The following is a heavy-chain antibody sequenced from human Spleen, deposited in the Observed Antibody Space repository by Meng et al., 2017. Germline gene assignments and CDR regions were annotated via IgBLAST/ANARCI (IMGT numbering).Heavy chain of an antibody. V-gene: IGHV3-66*02. Sequence: GESLKISCAASGFTFSSHSLNWVRQAPGKGLEWVSVIYSGGNTYYADSVKGRFTISRDNSKNTVFLQINSLRAEDTAIYYCARSPIDKYDLCALPLDSWGQGTMVTVSS. CDR2: IYSGGNT. CDR1: GFTFSSHS. CDR3: ARSPIDKYDLCALPLDS. D-gene: IGHD3/OR15-3a*01. J-gene: IGHJ4*02.